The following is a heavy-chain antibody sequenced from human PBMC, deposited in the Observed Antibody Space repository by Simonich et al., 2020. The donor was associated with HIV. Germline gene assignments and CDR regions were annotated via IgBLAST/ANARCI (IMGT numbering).Heavy chain of an antibody. CDR1: VGPFSGYY. CDR2: INHSGST. D-gene: IGHD2-2*01. V-gene: IGHV4-34*01. CDR3: ARGFYQRLYYFDY. Sequence: QVQLQQWGAGLLKPSETLSLTCAAFVGPFSGYYWSWIRQPPGKGRGWIGEINHSGSTNYNPSHKSRVTISVDTSKNQFSLKLSSVTAADTAVYYCARGFYQRLYYFDYWGQGTLVTVSS. J-gene: IGHJ4*02.